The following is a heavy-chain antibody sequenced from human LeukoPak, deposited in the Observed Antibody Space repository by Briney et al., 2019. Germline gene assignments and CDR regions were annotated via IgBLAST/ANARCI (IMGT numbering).Heavy chain of an antibody. Sequence: SETLSLTCTVSGGSISSYYWSWIRQPPGKGLEWIGYIYHSGSTYYNPSLKSRVTISVDRSKNQFSLKLSSVTAADTAVYYCARKQTYQLLYSDAFDIWGQGTMVTVSS. V-gene: IGHV4-59*12. CDR1: GGSISSYY. J-gene: IGHJ3*02. CDR3: ARKQTYQLLYSDAFDI. D-gene: IGHD2-2*02. CDR2: IYHSGST.